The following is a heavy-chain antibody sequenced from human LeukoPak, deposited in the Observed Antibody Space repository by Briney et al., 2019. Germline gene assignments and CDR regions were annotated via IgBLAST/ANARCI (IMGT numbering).Heavy chain of an antibody. D-gene: IGHD2-21*02. CDR2: IYHSGST. CDR3: ARAPYCGGDCYSGARFDP. V-gene: IGHV4-4*02. CDR1: GGSISSSSW. J-gene: IGHJ5*02. Sequence: SESLSLTCAVSGGSISSSSWWCWVRQPPGKGLEWIGEIYHSGSTNYNPSLKSRVTISVDTSKNQFSLKLSSVTAADTAVYYCARAPYCGGDCYSGARFDPWGQGTLVTVSS.